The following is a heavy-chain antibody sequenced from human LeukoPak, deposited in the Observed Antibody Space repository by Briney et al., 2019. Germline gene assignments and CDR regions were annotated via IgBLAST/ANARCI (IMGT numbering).Heavy chain of an antibody. J-gene: IGHJ5*02. CDR3: ARDEYEYAGWFDP. V-gene: IGHV3-66*01. CDR1: GFTVIRNY. CDR2: IYSGGRT. D-gene: IGHD5-12*01. Sequence: PGGSLILSCVASGFTVIRNYMNWVRQAPGKGLEWVSIIYSGGRTYYADSVKGRFTISRDNSKNTLYLQMNSLRVEDTAVYYCARDEYEYAGWFDPWGQGTLVTVSS.